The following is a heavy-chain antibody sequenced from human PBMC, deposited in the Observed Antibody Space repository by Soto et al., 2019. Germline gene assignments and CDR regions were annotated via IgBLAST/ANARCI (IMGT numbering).Heavy chain of an antibody. J-gene: IGHJ6*02. Sequence: SVKVSCKASGGTFSSYAISWVRQAPGQGLEWMGGIIPIFGTANYAQKFQGRVTITADESTSTAYMELSSLRSEDTAVYYCARGKGNWNYEPPNYYYYGMDVRGQGTTVTVSS. D-gene: IGHD1-7*01. CDR1: GGTFSSYA. CDR2: IIPIFGTA. V-gene: IGHV1-69*13. CDR3: ARGKGNWNYEPPNYYYYGMDV.